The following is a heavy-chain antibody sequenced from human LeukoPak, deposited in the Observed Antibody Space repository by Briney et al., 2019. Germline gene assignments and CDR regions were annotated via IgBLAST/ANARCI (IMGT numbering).Heavy chain of an antibody. J-gene: IGHJ4*02. Sequence: PGGSLRLSCAASGFTISNNYMSWVRQAPGKGLEGVSVIYSRGATYYEDSMKGRFTISRDKSKNTLYLQMNTLRVEDTAVYYCAARNYWGQGTLVTVSS. CDR3: AARNY. CDR2: IYSRGAT. D-gene: IGHD1-14*01. V-gene: IGHV3-53*01. CDR1: GFTISNNY.